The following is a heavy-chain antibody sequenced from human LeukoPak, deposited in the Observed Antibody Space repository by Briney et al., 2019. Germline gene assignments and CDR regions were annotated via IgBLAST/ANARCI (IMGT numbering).Heavy chain of an antibody. V-gene: IGHV3-74*01. Sequence: GGSLRLSCAASGFTFSNYWMHWVRRAPGEGLVWVSSIKRDGSITTYADSVKGRFTISRDNAKNTLYLQMNSLRAEDTAVYYCGTSDYGADFDYWGQGTLVTVSS. CDR2: IKRDGSIT. J-gene: IGHJ4*02. D-gene: IGHD4-17*01. CDR1: GFTFSNYW. CDR3: GTSDYGADFDY.